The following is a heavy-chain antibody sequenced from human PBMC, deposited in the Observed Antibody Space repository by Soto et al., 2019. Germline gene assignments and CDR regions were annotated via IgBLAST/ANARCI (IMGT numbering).Heavy chain of an antibody. CDR3: ARDYMVRGVMRWFDP. V-gene: IGHV4-4*02. CDR2: SYHSGRT. D-gene: IGHD3-10*01. Sequence: QVQLQESGPGLVKPSGTLSLTCAVSGGSISSSNWWSWVRQPPGQGLEWIGESYHSGRTNYNTSLRSSVTIAVDKSKSQFSLKLSSVTAADTAVYYCARDYMVRGVMRWFDPWGQGTLVTVSS. J-gene: IGHJ5*02. CDR1: GGSISSSNW.